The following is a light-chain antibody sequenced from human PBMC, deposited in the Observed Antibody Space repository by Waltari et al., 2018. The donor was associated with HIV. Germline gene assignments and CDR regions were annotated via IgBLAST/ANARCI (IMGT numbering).Light chain of an antibody. Sequence: NFMLTQPHSVSESPGKTVTISCTRSSGSIASNYVQWYQQRPGSSPTTVIYEDNQRPSWVPDRFSGSIDSSSNSASLTISGLKTEDEADYYCQSYDSSNLYVFGTGTKVTVL. CDR2: EDN. CDR1: SGSIASNY. V-gene: IGLV6-57*01. CDR3: QSYDSSNLYV. J-gene: IGLJ1*01.